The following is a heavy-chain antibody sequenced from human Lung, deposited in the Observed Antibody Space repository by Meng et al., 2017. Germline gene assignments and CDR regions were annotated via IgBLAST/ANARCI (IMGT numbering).Heavy chain of an antibody. J-gene: IGHJ4*02. CDR1: GYNFPDYY. Sequence: QGLSVRLGAEVKTPGASMKVSCKPSGYNFPDYYIHWGRRAPGQGLEWMGRINPKSGDTHYAQKFQARVTMTGDTSISTAYMELSGLRSDDTAMYYCARDEDISAAGKLFGDYWGQGTLVTVSS. V-gene: IGHV1-2*06. D-gene: IGHD6-25*01. CDR2: INPKSGDT. CDR3: ARDEDISAAGKLFGDY.